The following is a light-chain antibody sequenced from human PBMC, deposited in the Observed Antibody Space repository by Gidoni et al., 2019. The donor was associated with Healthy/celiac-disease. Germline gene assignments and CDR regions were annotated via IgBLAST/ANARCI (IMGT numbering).Light chain of an antibody. Sequence: QSALTQPRSVSGSPGQSVTISCTGTSSDVGGYNYVSWYQQHPGKAPKLMIYDVSKRPSGVPDLFSGSKSGNTASLTISALQAEDDADYYCCSYAGSYTWVFGGGTKLTVL. CDR2: DVS. CDR3: CSYAGSYTWV. CDR1: SSDVGGYNY. J-gene: IGLJ3*02. V-gene: IGLV2-11*01.